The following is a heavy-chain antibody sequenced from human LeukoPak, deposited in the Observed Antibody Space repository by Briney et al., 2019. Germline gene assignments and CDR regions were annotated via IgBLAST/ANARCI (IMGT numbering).Heavy chain of an antibody. D-gene: IGHD6-6*01. V-gene: IGHV4-61*02. CDR1: GGSISSGSYY. CDR2: IYTSGST. Sequence: PLETLSLTCTVSGGSISSGSYYWSWIRQPAGKGLEWIGRIYTSGSTNYNPSLKSRVTISVDTSKNQFSLKLSSVTAADTAVYYCASHQVIQAARPYQVWAKGTLVTVSS. CDR3: ASHQVIQAARPYQV. J-gene: IGHJ4*02.